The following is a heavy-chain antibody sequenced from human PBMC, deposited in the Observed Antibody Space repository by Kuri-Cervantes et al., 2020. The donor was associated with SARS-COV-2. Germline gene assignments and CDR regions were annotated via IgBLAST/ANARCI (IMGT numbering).Heavy chain of an antibody. V-gene: IGHV1-58*01. D-gene: IGHD1-26*01. Sequence: SVKISCKASGFTFTSSAVQWVRQARGQRLEWIVWIVVGSGNTNYAQKFQERVTITRDMSTSTAYMELSSLRSEDTAVYYCAASLLYRIYYYYGMDVWGQGTTVTVSS. CDR3: AASLLYRIYYYYGMDV. J-gene: IGHJ6*02. CDR1: GFTFTSSA. CDR2: IVVGSGNT.